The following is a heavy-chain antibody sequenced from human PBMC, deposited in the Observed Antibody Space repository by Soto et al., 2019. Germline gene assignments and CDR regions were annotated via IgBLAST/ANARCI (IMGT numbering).Heavy chain of an antibody. CDR1: GYTFTSYD. Sequence: QVQLVQSGAEVKKPGASVKVSCKASGYTFTSYDITWVRQATGQGLEWMGWMNPNSGNTGYAQKFQGRVTMTRNTAVSTAYMELSSLRSEDPAVYYCAGERGASSPFDYWGQGTLVTVSS. CDR3: AGERGASSPFDY. CDR2: MNPNSGNT. D-gene: IGHD6-19*01. V-gene: IGHV1-8*01. J-gene: IGHJ4*02.